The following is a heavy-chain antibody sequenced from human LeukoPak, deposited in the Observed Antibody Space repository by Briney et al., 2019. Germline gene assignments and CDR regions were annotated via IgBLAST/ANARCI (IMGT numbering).Heavy chain of an antibody. CDR2: INPNSGGT. Sequence: ASVEVSCKASGYTFTGYYMHWVRQAPGQGLGWMGWINPNSGGTNYAQKFQGRVTMTRDTSISTAYMELSRLRSDDTAVYYCARGEYDFWSGYYYYYYYMDVWGKGTTVTVSS. CDR3: ARGEYDFWSGYYYYYYYMDV. CDR1: GYTFTGYY. D-gene: IGHD3-3*01. V-gene: IGHV1-2*02. J-gene: IGHJ6*03.